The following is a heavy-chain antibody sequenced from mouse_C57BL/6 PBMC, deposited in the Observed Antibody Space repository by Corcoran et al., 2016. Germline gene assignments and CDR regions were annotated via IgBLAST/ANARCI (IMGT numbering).Heavy chain of an antibody. Sequence: EVQLQQSGPVLVKPGASVKMSCKASGYTFTDYYMNWVKQSHGKSLEWIGVINPYNGGTSYNQKFKGKATLTVDKSSSTAYMELNSLTSEDSAVYYCARFGRGYFDYWGQGTTLTVSS. D-gene: IGHD4-1*01. CDR3: ARFGRGYFDY. CDR1: GYTFTDYY. J-gene: IGHJ2*01. V-gene: IGHV1-19*01. CDR2: INPYNGGT.